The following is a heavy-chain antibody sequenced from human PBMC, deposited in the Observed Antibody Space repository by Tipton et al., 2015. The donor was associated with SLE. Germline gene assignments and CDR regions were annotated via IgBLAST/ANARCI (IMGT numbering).Heavy chain of an antibody. CDR3: ATMTLSVPSTVFDS. V-gene: IGHV4-31*03. CDR1: NGFIISGAYH. Sequence: TLSLTCTVSNGFIISGAYHWGWIRQHPGKGLEWIGYIYSGGATSYNPSLKSRATISADTSKNQFSLTMTSMTDADSAIYYCATMTLSVPSTVFDSWGQGTLVTVSS. CDR2: IYSGGAT. D-gene: IGHD1-1*01. J-gene: IGHJ4*02.